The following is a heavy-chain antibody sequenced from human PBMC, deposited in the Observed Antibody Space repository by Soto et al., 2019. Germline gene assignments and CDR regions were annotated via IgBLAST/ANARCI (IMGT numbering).Heavy chain of an antibody. Sequence: QVQLVQSGGEVKKPGASVKVSCKAAGYTFTSNGISWVRQAPGQGLEWMGWISTFHGSINYAQKFQGRVTMTTDTSTSTAYMELRSLRSDDTAVYYCARFYSSGWPRGYFDYWGQGTPVTVSA. CDR2: ISTFHGSI. V-gene: IGHV1-18*01. J-gene: IGHJ4*02. CDR3: ARFYSSGWPRGYFDY. D-gene: IGHD6-19*01. CDR1: GYTFTSNG.